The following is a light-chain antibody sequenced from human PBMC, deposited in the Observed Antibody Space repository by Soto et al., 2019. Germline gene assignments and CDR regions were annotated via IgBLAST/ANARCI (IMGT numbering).Light chain of an antibody. CDR3: QQYGRSQVT. J-gene: IGKJ4*01. CDR1: QSVSSSH. V-gene: IGKV3-20*01. Sequence: EIVLTQSPGTLSLSSGERATLSCRASQSVSSSHLAWYQQKPGQAPRLLIYEASSRATGIPDRFSGSGSGTDFTLTISRLEPEDFAVYHCQQYGRSQVTFGGGTKVEI. CDR2: EAS.